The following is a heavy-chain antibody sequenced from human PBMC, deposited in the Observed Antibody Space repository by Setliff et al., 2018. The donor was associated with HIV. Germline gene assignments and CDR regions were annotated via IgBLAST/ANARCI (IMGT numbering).Heavy chain of an antibody. Sequence: SETLSLTCTVSGGSISSDSYYWGWIRQPPGKGLEWIGSIYHSGSTYYNPSLKSRVTISVDTSKNQFSLKLSSVTAADTAVYYCARGGYSSSWYTYYGMDVWGQGTTVTVSS. J-gene: IGHJ6*02. V-gene: IGHV4-39*01. D-gene: IGHD6-13*01. CDR3: ARGGYSSSWYTYYGMDV. CDR2: IYHSGST. CDR1: GGSISSDSYY.